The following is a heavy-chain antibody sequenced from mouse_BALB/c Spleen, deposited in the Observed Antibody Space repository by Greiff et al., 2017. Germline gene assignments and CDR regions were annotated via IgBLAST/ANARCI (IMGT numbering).Heavy chain of an antibody. Sequence: VQLKESGPGLVAPSQSLSITCTVSGFSLTSYGVHWVRQPPGKGLEWLGVIWAGGSTNYNSALMSRLSISKDNSKSQVFLKMNSLQTDDTAMYYCARDLRRSTGYFDVWGAGTTVTVSS. CDR1: GFSLTSYG. CDR2: IWAGGST. D-gene: IGHD1-1*01. J-gene: IGHJ1*01. CDR3: ARDLRRSTGYFDV. V-gene: IGHV2-9*02.